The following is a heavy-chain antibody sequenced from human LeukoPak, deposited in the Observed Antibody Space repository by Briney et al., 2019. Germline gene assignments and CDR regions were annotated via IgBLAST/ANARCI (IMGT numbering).Heavy chain of an antibody. D-gene: IGHD3-10*01. V-gene: IGHV1-8*01. CDR2: MNLNSGNT. CDR3: ARGPLNYGSGSYYFYYYGMDV. Sequence: ASVKVSCKASGYTFTSYDINWVRQATGQGLEWMGWMNLNSGNTGYAQKFQGRVTMTRNTSISTAYMELSSLRSEDTAVYYCARGPLNYGSGSYYFYYYGMDVWGQGTTVTVSS. CDR1: GYTFTSYD. J-gene: IGHJ6*02.